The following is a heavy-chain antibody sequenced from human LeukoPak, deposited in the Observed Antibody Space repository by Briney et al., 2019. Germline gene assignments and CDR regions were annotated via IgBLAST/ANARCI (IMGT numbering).Heavy chain of an antibody. CDR1: GFTFSSYG. CDR2: ISGSGGST. CDR3: AKSDSSGYYATPFDY. V-gene: IGHV3-23*01. J-gene: IGHJ4*02. D-gene: IGHD3-22*01. Sequence: GGSLRLSCAASGFTFSSYGMSWVRQAPGKGLEWVSAISGSGGSTYYADSVKGRFTISRDNSKNTLYLQMNSLRAEDTAVYYCAKSDSSGYYATPFDYWGQGTLVTVSS.